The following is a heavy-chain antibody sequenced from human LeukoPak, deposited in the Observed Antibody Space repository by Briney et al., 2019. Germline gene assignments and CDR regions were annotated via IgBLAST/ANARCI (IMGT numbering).Heavy chain of an antibody. D-gene: IGHD5-24*01. J-gene: IGHJ4*02. CDR1: GFTFSSYG. V-gene: IGHV3-33*01. CDR2: IWYDGSNK. CDR3: ARADGYFDY. Sequence: GGSLRLSCAASGFTFSSYGMHWVRQTSGKGLEWVAVIWYDGSNKYYADSVKGRFTISRDNSKNTLYLQMNSLRAEDTAVYYCARADGYFDYWGQGTLVTVSS.